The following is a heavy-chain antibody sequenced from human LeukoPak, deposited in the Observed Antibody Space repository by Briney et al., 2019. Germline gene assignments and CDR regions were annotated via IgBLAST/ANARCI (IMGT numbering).Heavy chain of an antibody. Sequence: PGGSLRLSCAASGFTVSSNYMSWVRQAPGKGLDWVSVIYSGGSTYYADSVKGRFTISRDNSKNTLYLQMNSLRVEDTAAYYCAKDPWGHPTPGIAVAGSNWFDPWGQGTLVTVSS. D-gene: IGHD6-19*01. CDR3: AKDPWGHPTPGIAVAGSNWFDP. CDR1: GFTVSSNY. V-gene: IGHV3-66*01. J-gene: IGHJ5*02. CDR2: IYSGGST.